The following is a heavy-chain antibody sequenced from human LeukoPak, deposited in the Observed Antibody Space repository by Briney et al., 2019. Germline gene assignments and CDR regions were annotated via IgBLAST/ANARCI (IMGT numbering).Heavy chain of an antibody. V-gene: IGHV3-33*06. CDR2: ISFGDGSDK. Sequence: GGSLRLSCAASGFIFSNYGMHWVGQAPGKWLEWLAVISFGDGSDKNYADSVKGRFIISRDNSQNTLSLQMNTLRAEDTAVYYCAKSPYYDFWPFDYWGQGAPVTVSS. CDR1: GFIFSNYG. CDR3: AKSPYYDFWPFDY. D-gene: IGHD3-3*01. J-gene: IGHJ4*02.